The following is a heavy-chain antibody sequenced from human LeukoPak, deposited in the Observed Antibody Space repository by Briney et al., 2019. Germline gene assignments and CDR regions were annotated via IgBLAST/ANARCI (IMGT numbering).Heavy chain of an antibody. CDR2: ISGSGGST. Sequence: GGSLRLSCEASGFTFSSYAMSWVRQAPGKGLEWVSAISGSGGSTYYADSVKGRFTISRDNSKNTLYLQMNSLRAEDTAVYYCAKLQGNSHSSREADWFDPWGQGALVTVSS. CDR1: GFTFSSYA. CDR3: AKLQGNSHSSREADWFDP. V-gene: IGHV3-23*01. D-gene: IGHD6-13*01. J-gene: IGHJ5*02.